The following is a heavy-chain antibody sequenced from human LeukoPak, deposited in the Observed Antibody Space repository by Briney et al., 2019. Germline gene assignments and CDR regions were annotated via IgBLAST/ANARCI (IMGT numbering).Heavy chain of an antibody. D-gene: IGHD3-3*01. CDR3: ARELTDDFWSGYSGNWFDP. CDR1: GGSISSYY. J-gene: IGHJ5*02. V-gene: IGHV4-59*01. Sequence: KPSETLSLTCTVSGGSISSYYWSWIRQPPGKGLEWIGYIYYIGSTNYNPSLKSRVTISVDTSKNQFSLKLSSVTAADTAVYYCARELTDDFWSGYSGNWFDPWGQGTLVTVSS. CDR2: IYYIGST.